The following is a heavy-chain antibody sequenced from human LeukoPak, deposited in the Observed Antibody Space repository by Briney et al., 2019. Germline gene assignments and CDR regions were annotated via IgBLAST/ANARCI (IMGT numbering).Heavy chain of an antibody. CDR2: INPNSGGT. CDR1: GYTFTGYY. D-gene: IGHD6-13*01. J-gene: IGHJ4*02. CDR3: ARGRSWGSSYLDY. Sequence: ASVKVSCKASGYTFTGYYMHWVRQAPGQGLEWMGWINPNSGGTNYAQKFQGRVTMTRDTSISTAYMELSRLRSDDTAVYYCARGRSWGSSYLDYWGQGTLVTVSS. V-gene: IGHV1-2*02.